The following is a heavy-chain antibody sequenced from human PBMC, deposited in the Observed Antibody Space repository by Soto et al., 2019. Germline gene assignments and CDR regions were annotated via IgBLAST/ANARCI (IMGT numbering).Heavy chain of an antibody. J-gene: IGHJ4*02. Sequence: ASVKVSCKASGGTFSSYAISWVRQAPGQGLEWMGGIIPIFGTANYAQKFQGRVTITADESTSTAYMELSSLRSEDTAVYYCARDAGRVYCGGDCYNYFDYWGQGTLVTVSS. D-gene: IGHD2-21*02. V-gene: IGHV1-69*13. CDR2: IIPIFGTA. CDR3: ARDAGRVYCGGDCYNYFDY. CDR1: GGTFSSYA.